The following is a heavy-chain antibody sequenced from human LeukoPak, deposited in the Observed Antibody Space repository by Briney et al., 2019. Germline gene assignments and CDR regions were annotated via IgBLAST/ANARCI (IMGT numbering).Heavy chain of an antibody. CDR3: ARNVLLWFGELFWFDP. Sequence: SETLTLTCTVSGGSISSYYWSWIRQPPGKGLEWIGYIYYSGSTNYNPSLKSRVTISVDTSKNQFSLKLSSVTAADTAVYYCARNVLLWFGELFWFDPWGQGTLVTVSS. CDR1: GGSISSYY. J-gene: IGHJ5*02. CDR2: IYYSGST. D-gene: IGHD3-10*01. V-gene: IGHV4-59*01.